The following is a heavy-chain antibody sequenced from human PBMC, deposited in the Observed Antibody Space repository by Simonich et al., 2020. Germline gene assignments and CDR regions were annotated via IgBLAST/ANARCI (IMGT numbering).Heavy chain of an antibody. CDR2: INPNRSGT. Sequence: QVQLVQSEAEVKKPGASVKVSCKASGYTFTGYYMHWVRQAPGQGLEWMGGINPNRSGTNYAQKFQGRVTMTRDTSISTAYMELSRLRSDDTAVYYCYSYNWNHFDYWGQGTLVTVSS. J-gene: IGHJ4*02. CDR1: GYTFTGYY. CDR3: YSYNWNHFDY. D-gene: IGHD1-20*01. V-gene: IGHV1-2*02.